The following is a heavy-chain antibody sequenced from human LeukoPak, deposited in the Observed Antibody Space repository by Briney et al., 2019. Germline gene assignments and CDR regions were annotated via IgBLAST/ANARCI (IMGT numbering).Heavy chain of an antibody. Sequence: ASVKVSCKASGGTFSSYAISWVRQAPGQGLEWMAGIIPIFGTANYAQKFQGRVTITTDESTSTAYMELSSLRSEDTAVYYCARDSCGGDCYPGSYAFDIRGQGTMVTVSS. CDR2: IIPIFGTA. J-gene: IGHJ3*02. V-gene: IGHV1-69*05. CDR1: GGTFSSYA. CDR3: ARDSCGGDCYPGSYAFDI. D-gene: IGHD2-21*02.